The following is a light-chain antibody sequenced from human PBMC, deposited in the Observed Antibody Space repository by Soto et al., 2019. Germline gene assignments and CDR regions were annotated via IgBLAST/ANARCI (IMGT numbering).Light chain of an antibody. CDR3: QQYYSYPRT. J-gene: IGKJ1*01. CDR1: QGISSY. Sequence: AIRMTQSPSSFSASTGDRVTITCRASQGISSYLAWCQQKPGKAPKLLIYAASTLQSGVPSRFSGSGSGTDFTLTISCLQSEDFATYYCQQYYSYPRTFGQGTRWISN. V-gene: IGKV1-8*01. CDR2: AAS.